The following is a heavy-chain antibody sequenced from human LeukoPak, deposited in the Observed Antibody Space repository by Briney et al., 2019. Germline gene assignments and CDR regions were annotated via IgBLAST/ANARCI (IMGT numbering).Heavy chain of an antibody. V-gene: IGHV4-38-2*02. D-gene: IGHD3-10*01. CDR1: GYSISSGYY. J-gene: IGHJ3*02. CDR2: IYYSGST. CDR3: ASRYYYGSGSLADDAFDI. Sequence: PSETLSLTCTVSGYSISSGYYWGWIRQPPGKGLEWIGSIYYSGSTYYNPSLKSRVTISVDTSKNQFSLKLSSVTAADTAVYYCASRYYYGSGSLADDAFDIWGQGTMVTVSS.